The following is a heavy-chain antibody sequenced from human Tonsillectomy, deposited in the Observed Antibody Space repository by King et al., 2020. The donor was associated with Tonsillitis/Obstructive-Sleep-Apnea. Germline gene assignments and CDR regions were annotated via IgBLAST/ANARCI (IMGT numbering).Heavy chain of an antibody. CDR1: GFTVSSNY. D-gene: IGHD2-2*01. V-gene: IGHV3-53*01. J-gene: IGHJ2*01. CDR3: ARAPVVPASRYFDL. Sequence: VQLVESGGGLMQPGGSLRLSCAASGFTVSSNYMSWVRQAPGKGLEWVSVVYSGDSTSYADSVKGRFTISRDNSKNTVYLQSKSLRAEDTAVYVCARAPVVPASRYFDLWGRGTLVTVSS. CDR2: VYSGDST.